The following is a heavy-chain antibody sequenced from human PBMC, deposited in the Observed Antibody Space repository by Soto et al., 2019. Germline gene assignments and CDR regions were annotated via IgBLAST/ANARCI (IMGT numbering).Heavy chain of an antibody. J-gene: IGHJ6*02. D-gene: IGHD5-18*01. CDR3: ARHPPHTAMSDYGMDV. Sequence: PGESLKISCKGSGYRFTSYWVVWVRQMPGKGLEWMGIIYPGDSDTRYSPSFQGQVTISADKSISTAYLQWSSLKASDTAMYYCARHPPHTAMSDYGMDVWGQGTTVTV. V-gene: IGHV5-51*01. CDR1: GYRFTSYW. CDR2: IYPGDSDT.